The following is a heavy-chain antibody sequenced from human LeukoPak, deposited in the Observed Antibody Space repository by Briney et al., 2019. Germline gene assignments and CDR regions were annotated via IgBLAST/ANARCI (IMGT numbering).Heavy chain of an antibody. D-gene: IGHD4-17*01. Sequence: ASVKVSCKASGYTFTGYYIHWVRQAPGQGLEWMGWINPNSGGTNYAQQFQGRVTMTRDTSISTAYMELSRLRSDDTAVYYCAREDYGDRRYSNWGQGALVTVSS. CDR2: INPNSGGT. CDR1: GYTFTGYY. CDR3: AREDYGDRRYSN. J-gene: IGHJ4*02. V-gene: IGHV1-2*02.